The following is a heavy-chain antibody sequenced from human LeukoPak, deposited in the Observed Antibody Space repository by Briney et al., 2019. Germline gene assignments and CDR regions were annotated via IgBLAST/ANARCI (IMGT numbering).Heavy chain of an antibody. CDR2: INPSGGST. CDR1: GYTFTSYY. D-gene: IGHD1-7*01. CDR3: ARDSGTSGLDY. J-gene: IGHJ4*02. V-gene: IGHV1-46*01. Sequence: ASVKVSCKASGYTFTSYYMHWVRQAPGQGLEWMGIINPSGGSTSYAQKFQGRVTMTRDMSTSTAYMELRSLRSDDTAVYYCARDSGTSGLDYWGQGTLVTVSS.